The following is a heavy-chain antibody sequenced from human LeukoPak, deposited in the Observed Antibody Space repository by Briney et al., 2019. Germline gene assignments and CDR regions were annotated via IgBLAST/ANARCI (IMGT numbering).Heavy chain of an antibody. V-gene: IGHV1-2*02. D-gene: IGHD2-15*01. CDR1: GYSFTGYY. Sequence: ASVKVSCKASGYSFTGYYIHWVRQAPGQGLEWMGWVNSNIGDTYYAQKFRGRLAITRDKSITTVHMELSSLRSNDTAVYYCARGGGGSLEYFHHWGQGTLVTVSS. CDR3: ARGGGGSLEYFHH. J-gene: IGHJ1*01. CDR2: VNSNIGDT.